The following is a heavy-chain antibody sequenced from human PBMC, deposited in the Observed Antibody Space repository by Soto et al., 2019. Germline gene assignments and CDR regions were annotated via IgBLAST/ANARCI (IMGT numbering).Heavy chain of an antibody. CDR1: GFTFSSYA. J-gene: IGHJ4*02. CDR3: AKGRMVRGVIVPNDC. D-gene: IGHD3-10*01. Sequence: GGSLRLSCAASGFTFSSYAMTWVRQAPGKGLEWVSGVSGNGGSAYYADSVKGRFTISRDNSKNNLYLQMNSMRAEDTALYYCAKGRMVRGVIVPNDCWGQGALVTVSS. CDR2: VSGNGGSA. V-gene: IGHV3-23*01.